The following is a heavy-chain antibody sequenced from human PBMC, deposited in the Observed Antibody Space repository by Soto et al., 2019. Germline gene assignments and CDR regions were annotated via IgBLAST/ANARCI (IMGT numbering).Heavy chain of an antibody. V-gene: IGHV3-21*01. CDR1: GFTFSSYS. D-gene: IGHD3-16*02. CDR3: VVTDGGIWGGYRAYDAFDI. J-gene: IGHJ3*02. CDR2: ISSSSSYI. Sequence: GGSLRLSCAASGFTFSSYSMNWVRQAPGKGLEWVSSISSSSSYIYYADSVKGRFTISRDNAKNSLYLQMNSLRAEDTAVYYCVVTDGGIWGGYRAYDAFDIWGQGTMVTVSS.